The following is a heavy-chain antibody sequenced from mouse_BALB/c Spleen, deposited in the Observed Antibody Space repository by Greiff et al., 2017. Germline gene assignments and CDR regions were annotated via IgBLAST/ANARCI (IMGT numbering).Heavy chain of an antibody. D-gene: IGHD2-4*01. V-gene: IGHV1-5*01. Sequence: VQLQQSGTVLARPGASVKMSCKASGYTFTSYWMHWVKQRPGQGLEWIGAIYPGNSDTSYNQKFKGKAKLTAVTSTSTAYMELSSLTNEDSAVYYCTFYYDYDDWYFDVWGAGTTVTVSS. CDR2: IYPGNSDT. CDR1: GYTFTSYW. CDR3: TFYYDYDDWYFDV. J-gene: IGHJ1*01.